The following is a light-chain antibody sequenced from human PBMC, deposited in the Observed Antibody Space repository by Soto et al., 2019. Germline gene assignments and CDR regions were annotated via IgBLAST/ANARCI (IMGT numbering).Light chain of an antibody. CDR3: QQYNNWWT. J-gene: IGKJ1*01. CDR1: QIIANN. V-gene: IGKV3-15*01. CDR2: GAS. Sequence: EIVLTQSPGTLSLSPGSRSTLSCRASQIIANNYVTWYQQKPGQAPRLLIYGASTRATGIPAKSSGSGSGTEFTLTISSLQSEDFAVYYCQQYNNWWTFGQGTKGDIK.